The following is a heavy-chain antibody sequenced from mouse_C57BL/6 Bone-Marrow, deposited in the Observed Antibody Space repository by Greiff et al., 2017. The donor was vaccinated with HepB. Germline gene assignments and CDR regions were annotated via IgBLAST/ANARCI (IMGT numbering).Heavy chain of an antibody. CDR3: ARPLGRGDFDY. CDR1: GFTFSSYG. Sequence: EVQLQESGGDLVKPGGSLKLSCAASGFTFSSYGMSWVRQTPDKRLEWVATISSGGSYTYYPDSVKGRFTISRDNAKNTLYLQMSSLKSEDTAMYYCARPLGRGDFDYWGQGTTLTVSS. D-gene: IGHD1-1*01. CDR2: ISSGGSYT. J-gene: IGHJ2*01. V-gene: IGHV5-6*01.